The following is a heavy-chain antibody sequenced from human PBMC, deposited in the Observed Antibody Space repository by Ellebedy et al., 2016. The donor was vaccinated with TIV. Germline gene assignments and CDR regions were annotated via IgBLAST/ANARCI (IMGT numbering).Heavy chain of an antibody. CDR3: ARDQWVKWGAMFDH. D-gene: IGHD1-26*01. Sequence: MPSETLSLTCTVSRDSITNSNYYWGWVRQSPVRGLEWIGSSSHSGNTFYNPSLKSRVTISVDTSKNELSLKLSNVTAADTAVFYCARDQWVKWGAMFDHWGQGVLVTVSS. CDR2: SSHSGNT. CDR1: RDSITNSNYY. V-gene: IGHV4-39*07. J-gene: IGHJ4*02.